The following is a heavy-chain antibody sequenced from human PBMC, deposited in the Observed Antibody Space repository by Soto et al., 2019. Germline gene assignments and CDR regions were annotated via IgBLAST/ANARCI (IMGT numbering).Heavy chain of an antibody. CDR3: AREVSSSSSNYDY. J-gene: IGHJ4*02. Sequence: QVQLVQSGAEVKKPGTSVKVSCKASGGTFSSYTISWVRQAPGQGLEWMGRIIPILGIANYAQKFQGRVTITSDKSTSTAYMELSSLRSEDTAVYYCAREVSSSSSNYDYWGQGTLVTVSS. V-gene: IGHV1-69*08. D-gene: IGHD6-6*01. CDR1: GGTFSSYT. CDR2: IIPILGIA.